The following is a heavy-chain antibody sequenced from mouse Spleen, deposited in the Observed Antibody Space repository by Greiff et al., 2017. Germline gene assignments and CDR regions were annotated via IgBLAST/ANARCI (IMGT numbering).Heavy chain of an antibody. J-gene: IGHJ3*01. V-gene: IGHV5-16*01. CDR3: ARDYYGFAY. D-gene: IGHD1-1*01. Sequence: EVQLVESGGGLVQPGSSMKLSCTASGFTFSDYYMAWVRQVPEKGLEWVANINYDGSSTYYLDSLKSRFIISRDNAKNILYLQMSSLKSEDTATYYCARDYYGFAYWGQGTLVTVSA. CDR2: INYDGSST. CDR1: GFTFSDYY.